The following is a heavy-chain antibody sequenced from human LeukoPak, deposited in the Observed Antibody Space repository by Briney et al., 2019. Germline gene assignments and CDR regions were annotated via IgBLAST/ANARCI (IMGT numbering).Heavy chain of an antibody. CDR2: IWNDGSNQ. D-gene: IGHD4-11*01. CDR3: TKAAQGAFDYRNSFKK. V-gene: IGHV3-33*06. J-gene: IGHJ4*02. CDR1: KFTFSHYG. Sequence: GGSLRLSCAASKFTFSHYGMHWVRQAPGKGLEWVAVIWNDGSNQYYADSVKGRFTVSRDNSQNTLYLQMNSLRPEDTAVYYCTKAAQGAFDYRNSFKKWGRGPLVTVSS.